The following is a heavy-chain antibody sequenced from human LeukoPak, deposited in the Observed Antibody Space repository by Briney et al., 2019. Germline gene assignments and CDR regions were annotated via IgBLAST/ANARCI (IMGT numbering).Heavy chain of an antibody. V-gene: IGHV3-23*01. J-gene: IGHJ4*02. CDR1: GFTFSSYG. Sequence: GGTLRLSCAASGFTFSSYGMSWVRQAPGKGLEWVSAISGSGGSTYYADSVKGQFTISRDNSKNTLYLQMNSLRAEDTAVYYCAKKWELSGSDASDYWGQGTLVTVSS. CDR2: ISGSGGST. D-gene: IGHD1-26*01. CDR3: AKKWELSGSDASDY.